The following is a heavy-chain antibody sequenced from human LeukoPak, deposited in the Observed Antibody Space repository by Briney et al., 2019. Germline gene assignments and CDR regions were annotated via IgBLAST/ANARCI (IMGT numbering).Heavy chain of an antibody. CDR1: GFTFSDYY. V-gene: IGHV3-11*01. CDR3: ARVPSGGGYCSGGSCYSTYYYGMDV. J-gene: IGHJ6*02. Sequence: PGGSLRLSCAASGFTFSDYYMSWLRQAPGKGLEWVSYISSSGSTIYYADSVKGRFTFSRDNAKNSLYLQMNSLRAEDTAVYYCARVPSGGGYCSGGSCYSTYYYGMDVWGQGTTVTVSS. D-gene: IGHD2-15*01. CDR2: ISSSGSTI.